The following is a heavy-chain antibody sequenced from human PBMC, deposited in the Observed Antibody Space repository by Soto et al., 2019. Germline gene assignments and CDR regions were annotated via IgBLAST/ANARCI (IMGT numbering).Heavy chain of an antibody. D-gene: IGHD6-19*01. CDR2: MNPNSGNT. CDR1: GYTFTSYD. CDR3: ARGCEDSSGWWDGMDV. J-gene: IGHJ6*02. V-gene: IGHV1-8*01. Sequence: QVQLVQSGAEVKKPGASVKVSCKASGYTFTSYDINWVRQATGQGLEWMGWMNPNSGNTGYAQKFQGRVTMTRNTSISTANMELSSLRSEDTAVYYCARGCEDSSGWWDGMDVWGQGTTVTVFS.